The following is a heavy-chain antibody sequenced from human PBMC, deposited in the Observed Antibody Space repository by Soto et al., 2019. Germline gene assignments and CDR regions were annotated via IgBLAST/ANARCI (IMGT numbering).Heavy chain of an antibody. D-gene: IGHD2-2*01. CDR3: ARSVVVVPVRALLEATHQNYYYYGMDV. CDR1: GGTFSSYA. Sequence: GASVKVSCKASGGTFSSYAISWVRQAPGQGLEWMGGIIPIFGTANYAQKFQGRVTITADESTSTAYMELSSLRSEDTAVYYCARSVVVVPVRALLEATHQNYYYYGMDVWGQGTTVTVSS. CDR2: IIPIFGTA. J-gene: IGHJ6*02. V-gene: IGHV1-69*13.